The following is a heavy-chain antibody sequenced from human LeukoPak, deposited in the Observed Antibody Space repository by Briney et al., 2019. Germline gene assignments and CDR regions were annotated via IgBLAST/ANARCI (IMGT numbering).Heavy chain of an antibody. Sequence: KASETLSLTCSVSGDSISNYYWTWIRQPAEKGLEWNGRIYTSGSTNYNPSLKSRVTMSVDTSKSQISLKLSSVTAADTAVYYCARTIAHSGAYHYYYYMDVWGKGTTVTVSS. V-gene: IGHV4-4*07. CDR3: ARTIAHSGAYHYYYYMDV. CDR1: GDSISNYY. CDR2: IYTSGST. D-gene: IGHD3-10*01. J-gene: IGHJ6*03.